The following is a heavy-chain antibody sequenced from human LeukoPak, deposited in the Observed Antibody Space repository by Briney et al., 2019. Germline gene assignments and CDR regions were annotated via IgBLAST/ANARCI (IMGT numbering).Heavy chain of an antibody. CDR1: GFTFSHYA. D-gene: IGHD7-27*01. CDR3: TRDPITGDNVWYFDL. J-gene: IGHJ2*01. Sequence: GGSLRLSCATSGFTFSHYALPSVRQSPGKVLEWVAVISTDGKTKFYVDSVRGRFTMSRDNSRVTLSLQMNNLRTEDTSLYYCTRDPITGDNVWYFDLWGRGTLVTVSS. CDR2: ISTDGKTK. V-gene: IGHV3-30*04.